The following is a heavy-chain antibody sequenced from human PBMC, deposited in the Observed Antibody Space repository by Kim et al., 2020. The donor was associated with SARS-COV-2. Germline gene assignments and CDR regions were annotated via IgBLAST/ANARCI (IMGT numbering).Heavy chain of an antibody. D-gene: IGHD3-10*01. CDR1: GGSFNDYY. CDR3: AGGQDVDSGRYGGMDA. Sequence: SETLSLICAVYGGSFNDYYWSWIRQPPGKGLEWIGEINHSGSTNYNPSLRSQVIISVDTSKNQFSLKLSSVTAADTAVYYCAGGQDVDSGRYGGMDAWG. J-gene: IGHJ6*02. V-gene: IGHV4-34*01. CDR2: INHSGST.